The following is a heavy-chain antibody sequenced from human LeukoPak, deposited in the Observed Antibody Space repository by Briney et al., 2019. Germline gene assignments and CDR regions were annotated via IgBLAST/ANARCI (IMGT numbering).Heavy chain of an antibody. V-gene: IGHV1-24*01. D-gene: IGHD3-22*01. CDR2: FDPEDGET. Sequence: ASMKVSCKVSGYTLTELCMHWVRQAPGKGLEWMGGFDPEDGETIYAQKFQGRVTMTEDTSTDTAYMELSSLRSEDTAVYYCAREYSGYYYFDYWGQGTLVTVSS. CDR1: GYTLTELC. J-gene: IGHJ4*02. CDR3: AREYSGYYYFDY.